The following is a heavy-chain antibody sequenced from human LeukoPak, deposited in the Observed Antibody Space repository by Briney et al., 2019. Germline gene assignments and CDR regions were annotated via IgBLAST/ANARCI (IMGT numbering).Heavy chain of an antibody. D-gene: IGHD3-22*01. V-gene: IGHV4-61*02. CDR1: GGSISSGSYY. Sequence: SETLSLTCTVSGGSISSGSYYWSWIRQPAGKGLEWIGRIYTSGSTNYNPSLKSRVTISVDTSKNQFSLKLSSVTAADTAVYYCARTWIVVVMGAFDIWGQGTRVTVSS. J-gene: IGHJ3*02. CDR2: IYTSGST. CDR3: ARTWIVVVMGAFDI.